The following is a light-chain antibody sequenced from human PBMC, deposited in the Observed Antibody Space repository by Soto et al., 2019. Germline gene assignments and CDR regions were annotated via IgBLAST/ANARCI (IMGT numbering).Light chain of an antibody. Sequence: QSALTQLPSASGSPGQSVTISCSGTSSDVGAYNYVSWYQQHPGKVPKLMVYEVNKRPSGVPDRFSGSKSGNTASLTVSGLQAEDEADYYCTSYAGGNNVFGTGTKLTVL. CDR3: TSYAGGNNV. CDR1: SSDVGAYNY. V-gene: IGLV2-8*01. CDR2: EVN. J-gene: IGLJ1*01.